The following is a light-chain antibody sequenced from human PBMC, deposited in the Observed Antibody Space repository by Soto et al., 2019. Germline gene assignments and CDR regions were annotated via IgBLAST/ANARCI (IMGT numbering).Light chain of an antibody. CDR3: SSYTSNKNV. V-gene: IGLV2-14*01. CDR1: SSDVGDYKY. J-gene: IGLJ1*01. Sequence: QSVLTQPASVSGSTGHSITISCTGSSSDVGDYKYVSWYQQHSGTAPKLMIYEVSNRPSGVSHRFSGSKSGDTASLTISGLQAEDEADYYCSSYTSNKNVFGTGTKVTVL. CDR2: EVS.